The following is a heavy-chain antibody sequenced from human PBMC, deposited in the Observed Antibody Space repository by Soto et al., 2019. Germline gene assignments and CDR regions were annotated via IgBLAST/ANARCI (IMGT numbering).Heavy chain of an antibody. CDR3: ARGAEGGATPHDAFDI. D-gene: IGHD1-26*01. V-gene: IGHV1-69*13. CDR2: IIPIFGTA. Sequence: GASVKGSCKASGGTFSSYAISCVRQAPGQGLEWMGGIIPIFGTANYAQKFQGRVTITADESTSTAYMELGSLRSEDTAVYYCARGAEGGATPHDAFDIWGQGTMVTVSS. CDR1: GGTFSSYA. J-gene: IGHJ3*02.